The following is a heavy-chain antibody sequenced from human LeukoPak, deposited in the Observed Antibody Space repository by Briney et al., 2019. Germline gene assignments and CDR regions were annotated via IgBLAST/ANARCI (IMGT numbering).Heavy chain of an antibody. Sequence: SETLSLTCTVSSASISTYYWSWIRQPPGKGLEWIGYIYYSGSTNYNPSLKSRVIISVDTSKNQFSLKLNSVPTADTAVYYCAKSNGYGLVDIWGQGTMVTVSS. CDR1: SASISTYY. CDR3: AKSNGYGLVDI. CDR2: IYYSGST. V-gene: IGHV4-59*12. J-gene: IGHJ3*02. D-gene: IGHD3-10*01.